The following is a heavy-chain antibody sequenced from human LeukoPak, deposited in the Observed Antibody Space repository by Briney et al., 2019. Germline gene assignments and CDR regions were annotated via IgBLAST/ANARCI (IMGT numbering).Heavy chain of an antibody. D-gene: IGHD3-10*01. CDR1: GGTFSSYA. J-gene: IGHJ4*02. CDR2: IIPIFGTA. CDR3: ATDEVSGSLVFDY. V-gene: IGHV1-69*06. Sequence: ASVKVSCKASGGTFSSYAISWVRQAPGQGLEWMGGIIPIFGTANYAQKFQGRVTMTEDTSTDTAYMELSSLRSEDTAVYYCATDEVSGSLVFDYWGQGTLVTVSS.